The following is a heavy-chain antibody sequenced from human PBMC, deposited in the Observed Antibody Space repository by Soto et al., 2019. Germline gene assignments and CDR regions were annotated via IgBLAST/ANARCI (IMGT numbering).Heavy chain of an antibody. CDR2: IWYDGSNK. V-gene: IGHV3-33*01. CDR1: GFTFSSYG. Sequence: GGSLRLSCAASGFTFSSYGMHWVRQAPGKGLEWVAVIWYDGSNKYYADSVKGRFTISRDNSKNTLYLQMNSLRAEDTAVYYCARDHSSGWYSGNYYYGMDVWGQGTTVTVSS. D-gene: IGHD6-19*01. CDR3: ARDHSSGWYSGNYYYGMDV. J-gene: IGHJ6*02.